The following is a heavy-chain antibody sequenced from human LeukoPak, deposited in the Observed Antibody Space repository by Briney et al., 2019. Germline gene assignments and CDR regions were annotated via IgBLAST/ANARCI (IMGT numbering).Heavy chain of an antibody. Sequence: ASVKVSCKASGGTFSSYAISWVRQAPGQGLEWMGWISAYNGNTNYAQKLQGRVTMTTDTSTSTAYMELKSLRSDDTAVYYCARVVSSGWVTTDYWGQGTPVTVSS. D-gene: IGHD6-19*01. J-gene: IGHJ4*02. V-gene: IGHV1-18*01. CDR3: ARVVSSGWVTTDY. CDR2: ISAYNGNT. CDR1: GGTFSSYA.